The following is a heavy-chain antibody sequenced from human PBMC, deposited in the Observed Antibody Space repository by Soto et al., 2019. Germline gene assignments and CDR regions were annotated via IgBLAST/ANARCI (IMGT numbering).Heavy chain of an antibody. Sequence: ASVKVSCKASGYTFTGYYMHWVRQAPGQGLEWMGWINPNSGGTNYAQKFQGWVTMTRDKSISTAYLQWSSLKASDTAMYYCAIIVATITSGDAFHIWGQGTMVTVSS. CDR3: AIIVATITSGDAFHI. CDR2: INPNSGGT. D-gene: IGHD5-12*01. V-gene: IGHV1-2*04. J-gene: IGHJ3*02. CDR1: GYTFTGYY.